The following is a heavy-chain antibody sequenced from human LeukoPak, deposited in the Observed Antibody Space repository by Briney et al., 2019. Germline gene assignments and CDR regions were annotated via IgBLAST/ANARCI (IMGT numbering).Heavy chain of an antibody. Sequence: GGSLRLSCAASGFTFSSYAMHWVRQAPGKGLEYVSAISSNGGSTYYANSVKGRFTISRDNSKNTLYLQMGSLRAEDMAVYYCARDLGGYRYGPLGYWGQGTLVTVSS. D-gene: IGHD5-18*01. CDR2: ISSNGGST. J-gene: IGHJ4*02. CDR3: ARDLGGYRYGPLGY. V-gene: IGHV3-64*01. CDR1: GFTFSSYA.